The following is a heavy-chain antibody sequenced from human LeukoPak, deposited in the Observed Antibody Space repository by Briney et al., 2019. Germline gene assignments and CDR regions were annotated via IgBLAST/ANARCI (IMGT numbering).Heavy chain of an antibody. V-gene: IGHV4-59*12. J-gene: IGHJ6*03. CDR1: GGSISSYY. CDR2: IFYSGSP. D-gene: IGHD6-13*01. CDR3: ARVASSWSNYYYYYYMDV. Sequence: SETLSLTCTVSGGSISSYYWSWIRQPPGKGLEWIGYIFYSGSPNYNPSLKSRVTMSIDTSKNQFSLKLSSVTAADTAVYYCARVASSWSNYYYYYYMDVWGKGTTVTVSS.